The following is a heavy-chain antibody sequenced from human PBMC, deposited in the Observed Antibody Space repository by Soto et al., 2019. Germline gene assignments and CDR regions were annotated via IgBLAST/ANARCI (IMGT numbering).Heavy chain of an antibody. CDR3: ARGDFDRSGNYNAGWFAP. Sequence: QVQLVQSGAEVKKPGASVKVSCKASGYTFTAYYMHWLRQAPGQGLELMGWINPNSGGTNYAQRFQGRVTVTNDTYISTTYMELSSLGSDDTAVYYCARGDFDRSGNYNAGWFAPWCQGTLVTVSS. D-gene: IGHD3-22*01. CDR2: INPNSGGT. V-gene: IGHV1-2*02. CDR1: GYTFTAYY. J-gene: IGHJ5*02.